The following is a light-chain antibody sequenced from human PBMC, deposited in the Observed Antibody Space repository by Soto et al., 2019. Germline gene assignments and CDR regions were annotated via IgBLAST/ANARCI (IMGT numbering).Light chain of an antibody. V-gene: IGLV1-40*01. CDR1: SSNIGAGYD. J-gene: IGLJ1*01. CDR2: GNS. Sequence: QSVLTQPPSVSGAPGQRVTISCTGSSSNIGAGYDVHWYQQLPGTAPKLLSYGNSNRPSWVPDRFSSSQSGTSASLAIAGLEAEDEADYYCQSYASSLSGWVFGTGTKVAVL. CDR3: QSYASSLSGWV.